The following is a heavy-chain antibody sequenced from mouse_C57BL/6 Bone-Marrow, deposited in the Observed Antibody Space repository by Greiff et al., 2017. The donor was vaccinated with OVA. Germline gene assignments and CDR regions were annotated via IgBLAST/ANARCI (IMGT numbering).Heavy chain of an antibody. CDR2: ISIGGSYT. V-gene: IGHV5-6*01. D-gene: IGHD3-2*02. J-gene: IGHJ2*01. Sequence: EVMLVEPGGDLVKPGGSLRLSCAASGFTFSSYGMSWFRQTPDKRLEWVATISIGGSYTYYPDSVKGRVTISRDNATITLYLQMSSLKSEDTAMYYCARPLDSSGSDYWGQGTTLTVSS. CDR1: GFTFSSYG. CDR3: ARPLDSSGSDY.